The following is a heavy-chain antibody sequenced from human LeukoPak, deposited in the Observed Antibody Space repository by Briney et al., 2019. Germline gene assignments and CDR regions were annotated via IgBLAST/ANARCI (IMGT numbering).Heavy chain of an antibody. CDR2: IRYDGSNK. J-gene: IGHJ4*02. CDR3: AKDRGVRGVFDY. CDR1: GFIFSNYA. Sequence: GGSLRLSCAASGFIFSNYAMHWVRQAPGKGLEWVAFIRYDGSNKYYADSVKGRFTISRDNSKNTLYLQMNSLRAEDTAVYYCAKDRGVRGVFDYWGQGTLVTVSS. V-gene: IGHV3-30*02. D-gene: IGHD3-10*01.